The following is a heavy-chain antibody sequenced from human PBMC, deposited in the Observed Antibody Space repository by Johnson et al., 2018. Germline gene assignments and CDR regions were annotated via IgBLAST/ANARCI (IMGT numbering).Heavy chain of an antibody. CDR2: IYYSGST. V-gene: IGHV4-39*07. D-gene: IGHD2-15*01. CDR1: GGSISSSSYY. Sequence: QVQLQESGPGLVKPSETLSLTCTVSGGSISSSSYYWGWIRQPPGKGLEWIGSIYYSGSTYYNPSLKSRVTISVDTSKNQFSLKLSSVTAGDAAVYYCARPIGYCSGGSCFNEESAFEIWGQGTMVTVSS. J-gene: IGHJ3*02. CDR3: ARPIGYCSGGSCFNEESAFEI.